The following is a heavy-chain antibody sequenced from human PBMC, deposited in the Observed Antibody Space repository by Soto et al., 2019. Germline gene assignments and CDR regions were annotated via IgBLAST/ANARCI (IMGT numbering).Heavy chain of an antibody. CDR1: GFTFSSYA. V-gene: IGHV3-23*01. Sequence: EVQLLESGGGLVQPGGSLRLSCAASGFTFSSYAMSWVRQAPGKGLEWVSAISGSGGSTYYADSVKGRFTISRDNSKNTLYLQMNSLRAEDTAVYYCANDLALSSGYYRDYWGQGTLVTVSS. CDR2: ISGSGGST. D-gene: IGHD3-22*01. J-gene: IGHJ4*02. CDR3: ANDLALSSGYYRDY.